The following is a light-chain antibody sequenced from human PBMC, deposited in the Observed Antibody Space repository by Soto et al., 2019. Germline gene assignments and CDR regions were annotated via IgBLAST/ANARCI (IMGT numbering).Light chain of an antibody. J-gene: IGKJ5*01. V-gene: IGKV3-11*01. CDR1: QSVSSY. CDR3: QQRSNWLT. CDR2: DAS. Sequence: EIVLTQCPATLSKSPGERATLSCRASQSVSSYLAWYQQKPGQAPRLLIYDASNRATGIPARFSGSGSGTDFTLTISSLEPEDFAVYYCQQRSNWLTFGQGTHWRL.